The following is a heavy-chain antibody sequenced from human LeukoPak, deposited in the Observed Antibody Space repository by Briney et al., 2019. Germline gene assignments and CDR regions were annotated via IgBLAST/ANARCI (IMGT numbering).Heavy chain of an antibody. V-gene: IGHV4-4*02. J-gene: IGHJ4*02. Sequence: PSGTLSLTCAVSGASISSRNWWSWVRQSPGKGLEWIGEIYQSGTTNYNPSLKSRVTISVDKSKNQFSLKLNSLTAADTAVYYCARAREAATIDYWGQGTLVTVSS. D-gene: IGHD6-25*01. CDR2: IYQSGTT. CDR1: GASISSRNW. CDR3: ARAREAATIDY.